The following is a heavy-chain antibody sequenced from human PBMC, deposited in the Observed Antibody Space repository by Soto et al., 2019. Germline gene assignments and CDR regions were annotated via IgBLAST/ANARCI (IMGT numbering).Heavy chain of an antibody. CDR1: GYTFTDYY. Sequence: ASVKVSCKASGYTFTDYYMHWVRQAPGQGLEWMGWINPNSGGTNYAQKFQGRVTMTRDTSISTAYMELSRLRSDDTAVYYCARKLELRGSYYYYYYDMDVWGQGTTVTVS. V-gene: IGHV1-2*02. D-gene: IGHD1-7*01. CDR3: ARKLELRGSYYYYYYDMDV. J-gene: IGHJ6*02. CDR2: INPNSGGT.